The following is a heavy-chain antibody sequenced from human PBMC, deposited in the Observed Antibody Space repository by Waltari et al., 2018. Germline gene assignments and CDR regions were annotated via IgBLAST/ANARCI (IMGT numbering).Heavy chain of an antibody. D-gene: IGHD3-10*01. CDR1: GGSISSSSHY. Sequence: QLQLQESGPGLVKPSETLSLTCTVSGGSISSSSHYWGWIRQPPGKGLEWIGSIYYSGSTYYNPSLKSRVTISVDTSKNQFSLKLSSVTAADTAVYYCARGIRARDYYMDVWGKGTTVTVSS. V-gene: IGHV4-39*07. CDR3: ARGIRARDYYMDV. CDR2: IYYSGST. J-gene: IGHJ6*03.